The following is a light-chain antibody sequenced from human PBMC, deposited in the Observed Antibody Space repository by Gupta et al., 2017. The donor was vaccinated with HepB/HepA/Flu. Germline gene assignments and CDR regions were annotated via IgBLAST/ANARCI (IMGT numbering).Light chain of an antibody. CDR3: GTWDSSLSAVV. CDR2: ENS. CDR1: TSNIGNNY. J-gene: IGLJ2*01. Sequence: QSVLTQPPSVSAAPGQKVTISCSGSTSNIGNNYVSWYQQLPGTAPKLLIHENSKRPSGIPDRFSGSKSGTSATLGITGLQTGDEAEYYCGTWDSSLSAVVFGGGTKLTVL. V-gene: IGLV1-51*02.